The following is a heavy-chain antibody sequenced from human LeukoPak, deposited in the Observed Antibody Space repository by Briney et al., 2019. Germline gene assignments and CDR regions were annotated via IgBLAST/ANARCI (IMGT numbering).Heavy chain of an antibody. J-gene: IGHJ4*02. CDR1: GGTFSSYA. CDR2: INPNSGGT. V-gene: IGHV1-2*02. CDR3: ARDLGNLVATILDY. D-gene: IGHD5-12*01. Sequence: ASVKVSCKASGGTFSSYAISWVRQAPGQGLEWMGWINPNSGGTNYAQKFQGRVTMTRDTSISTAYMELSRLRSDDTAVYYCARDLGNLVATILDYWGQGTLVTVSS.